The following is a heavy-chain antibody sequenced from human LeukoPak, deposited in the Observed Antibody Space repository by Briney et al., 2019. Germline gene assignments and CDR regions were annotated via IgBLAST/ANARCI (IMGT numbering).Heavy chain of an antibody. CDR1: GGSISSGTDY. Sequence: SETLSLTCTVPGGSISSGTDYWSWIRQHPGKGLEWIGYISYSGSTYYNPSLKTRLTISVDTSKNQFSLKLDSVTAADTAFYYCARADMATVFDFWGRGTLVTVSS. D-gene: IGHD5-24*01. J-gene: IGHJ4*02. CDR3: ARADMATVFDF. V-gene: IGHV4-31*03. CDR2: ISYSGST.